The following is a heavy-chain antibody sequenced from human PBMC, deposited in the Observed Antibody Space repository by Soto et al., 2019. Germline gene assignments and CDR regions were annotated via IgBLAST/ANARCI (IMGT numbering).Heavy chain of an antibody. Sequence: SGKVSFKASWGTFNSDTVNWVRQAPRQGLEWMGGIFPIFDRANYAQKFRGRLTITADESTRTVYLELSSLRSDDTAVYYCARDLEFRDGNISHLDYWGQGTLVTVSS. CDR1: WGTFNSDT. CDR2: IFPIFDRA. V-gene: IGHV1-69*13. D-gene: IGHD3-10*01. J-gene: IGHJ4*02. CDR3: ARDLEFRDGNISHLDY.